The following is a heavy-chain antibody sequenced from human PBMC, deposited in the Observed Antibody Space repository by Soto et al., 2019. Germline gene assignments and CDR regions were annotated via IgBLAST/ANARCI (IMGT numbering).Heavy chain of an antibody. D-gene: IGHD5-12*01. CDR3: ARGVATIGP. CDR2: IYYSGST. J-gene: IGHJ5*02. V-gene: IGHV4-59*01. CDR1: GDSISSYY. Sequence: PSETLSLTCTFSGDSISSYYWTWIRQPPGKGLEWIGYIYYSGSTYYNPSLKSRVTISVDTSKNQFSLKLTSVTAADTAVYYCARGVATIGPWGQGTLVTVSS.